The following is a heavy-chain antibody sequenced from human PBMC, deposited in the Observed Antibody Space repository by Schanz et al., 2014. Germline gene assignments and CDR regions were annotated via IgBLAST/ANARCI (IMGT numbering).Heavy chain of an antibody. CDR3: ARPSDSSWYMDV. CDR1: GFTFSSYA. CDR2: ISSSSSYI. Sequence: EVHLVESGGGVVQPGGSLRLSCAGSGFTFSSYAMSWVRQTPGKGLEWVSSISSSSSYISYADSVKGRFTISRDNAKNALYLQMNSLRAEDTAVYYCARPSDSSWYMDVWGKGTTVTVSS. D-gene: IGHD2-21*02. J-gene: IGHJ6*03. V-gene: IGHV3-21*01.